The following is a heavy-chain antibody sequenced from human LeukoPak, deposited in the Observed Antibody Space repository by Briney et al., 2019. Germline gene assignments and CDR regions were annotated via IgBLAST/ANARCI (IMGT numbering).Heavy chain of an antibody. CDR2: IYYSGST. D-gene: IGHD3-22*01. CDR3: ATHNSGYDSGNDAFDI. Sequence: SETLSLTCTVSGGSISSGDYYWRWIRQPPGTGLEWIGYIYYSGSTYYNPSLKSRVTISIDTSKNRFSLKLSSVTAADTAVYFCATHNSGYDSGNDAFDIWGQGTVVTVSS. V-gene: IGHV4-30-4*08. CDR1: GGSISSGDYY. J-gene: IGHJ3*02.